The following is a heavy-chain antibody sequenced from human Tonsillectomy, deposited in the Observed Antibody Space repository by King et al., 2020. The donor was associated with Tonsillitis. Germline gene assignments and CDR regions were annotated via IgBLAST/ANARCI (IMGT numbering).Heavy chain of an antibody. V-gene: IGHV2-26*01. J-gene: IGHJ4*02. CDR2: IFSNDDK. Sequence: TLQESGPVLVKPPETLTLTCTVSGFSLSHARMGVSWIRQPPGQALEWLAHIFSNDDKSYSTSLKSRLTISKDTSKSQVVLTMTNMDPVDTATYYCARIIVEWELPIDYWGQGTLVTVSS. D-gene: IGHD1-26*01. CDR1: GFSLSHARMG. CDR3: ARIIVEWELPIDY.